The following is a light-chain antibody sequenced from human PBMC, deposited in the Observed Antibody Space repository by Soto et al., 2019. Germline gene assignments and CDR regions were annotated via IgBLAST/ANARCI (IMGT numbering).Light chain of an antibody. CDR3: QQYGSSVT. V-gene: IGKV3-20*01. Sequence: EIVLTQSPGTLSLSPGERATLSCRASQSVSSSYLAWYQQKPGQAPRLLIYVASSRATGIPDRFSGSGSGTDFTLTISILEPEDLAVYYCQQYGSSVTFGPGTKVDIK. J-gene: IGKJ3*01. CDR2: VAS. CDR1: QSVSSSY.